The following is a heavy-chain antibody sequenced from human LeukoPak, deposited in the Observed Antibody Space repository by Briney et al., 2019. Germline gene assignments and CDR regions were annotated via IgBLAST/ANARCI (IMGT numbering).Heavy chain of an antibody. CDR3: ARDSRITMVRGVILSWFDP. Sequence: SQTLSLTCAISGDSVSSNSAAWNWIRQSPSRGLEWLGRTYYRSKWYNDYAVSVKSRITINPDTSKNQFSLQLNSVTPEDTAVYYCARDSRITMVRGVILSWFDPWGQGTLVTVPS. J-gene: IGHJ5*02. V-gene: IGHV6-1*01. CDR1: GDSVSSNSAA. D-gene: IGHD3-10*01. CDR2: TYYRSKWYN.